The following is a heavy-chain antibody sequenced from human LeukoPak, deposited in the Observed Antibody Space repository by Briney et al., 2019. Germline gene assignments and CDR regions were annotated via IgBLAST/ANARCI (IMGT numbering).Heavy chain of an antibody. CDR2: ISGSGGST. Sequence: GGSLRLSCAASGFTFSSYGMSWVRQAPGKGLEWVSAISGSGGSTYYADSVKGRFTISRDNAKNSLYLQMNSLRAEDTAVYYCARVRWAANDAFDIWGQGTMVTVSS. CDR1: GFTFSSYG. V-gene: IGHV3-21*01. J-gene: IGHJ3*02. CDR3: ARVRWAANDAFDI. D-gene: IGHD1-26*01.